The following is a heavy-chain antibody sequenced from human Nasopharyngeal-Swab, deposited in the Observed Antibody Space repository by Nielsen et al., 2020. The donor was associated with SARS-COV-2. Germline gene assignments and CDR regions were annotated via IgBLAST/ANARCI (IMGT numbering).Heavy chain of an antibody. D-gene: IGHD4-11*01. CDR2: VSASGVST. Sequence: GESVKISCAASGFSFSTYAMTWVRQAPGKGLEWVSTVSASGVSTYYTDSVKGRFTISRDNSKNTLYLQMNSLRAEDTAIYYCATRGALQGQNCLDPWGQGTLVTVSS. CDR1: GFSFSTYA. V-gene: IGHV3-23*01. J-gene: IGHJ5*02. CDR3: ATRGALQGQNCLDP.